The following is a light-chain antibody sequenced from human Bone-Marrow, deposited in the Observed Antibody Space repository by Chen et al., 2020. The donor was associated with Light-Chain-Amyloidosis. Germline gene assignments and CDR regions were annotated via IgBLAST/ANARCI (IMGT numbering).Light chain of an antibody. CDR2: HTS. CDR3: QQYGTSPLT. J-gene: IGKJ4*01. CDR1: QSVHNNY. Sequence: EIDLTQSPGTLSLSPGDRATLSCRASQSVHNNYVAWYQQRPDQPPTLLIFHTSTRAADIPDRFSGSGSGTDFALTISSLEPEDFAVYFCQQYGTSPLTFGGGSKVEIK. V-gene: IGKV3-20*01.